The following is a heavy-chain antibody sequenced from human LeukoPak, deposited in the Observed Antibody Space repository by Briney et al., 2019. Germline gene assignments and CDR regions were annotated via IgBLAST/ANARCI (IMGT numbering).Heavy chain of an antibody. J-gene: IGHJ4*02. CDR1: GGSISSYY. D-gene: IGHD2-15*01. Sequence: SETLSLTCTVSGGSISSYYWSWIRQPPGKGLEWIGYIYYSGSTNYNPSPKSRVTISVDTSKNQFSLKLSSVTAADTAVYYCARDDCSGGSCYSGKLNYWGQGTLVTVSS. CDR3: ARDDCSGGSCYSGKLNY. V-gene: IGHV4-59*01. CDR2: IYYSGST.